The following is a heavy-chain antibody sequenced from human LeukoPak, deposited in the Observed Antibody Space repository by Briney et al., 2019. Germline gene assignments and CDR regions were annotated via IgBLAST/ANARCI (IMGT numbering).Heavy chain of an antibody. J-gene: IGHJ4*02. CDR3: ARPYCSGGSCYSPPDY. CDR2: ISYYGTNK. D-gene: IGHD2-15*01. CDR1: GFTFSSYA. Sequence: PGRSLRLSCAASGFTFSSYAMHWVRQAPGKGLEWVAVISYYGTNKYYADSVKGRFTISRDNAMNSLYLQMNSLRAEDTAVYYCARPYCSGGSCYSPPDYWGQGTLVTVSS. V-gene: IGHV3-30-3*01.